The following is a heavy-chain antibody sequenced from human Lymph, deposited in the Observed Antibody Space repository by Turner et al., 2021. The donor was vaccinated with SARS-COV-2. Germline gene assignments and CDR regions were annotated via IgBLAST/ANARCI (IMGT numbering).Heavy chain of an antibody. CDR1: GGSMNRNY. Sequence: QVQLQESGPRLVKPFVTLSLTCTVSGGSMNRNYWSWIRQPPGKRLEWIGYIYYRGSTNYNPSLKSLVTISVDTSKNQFSLKLTAVTAADTAIYYCARETVNNWVDPWGQGILVTVSS. CDR3: ARETVNNWVDP. D-gene: IGHD2-21*02. V-gene: IGHV4-59*01. J-gene: IGHJ5*02. CDR2: IYYRGST.